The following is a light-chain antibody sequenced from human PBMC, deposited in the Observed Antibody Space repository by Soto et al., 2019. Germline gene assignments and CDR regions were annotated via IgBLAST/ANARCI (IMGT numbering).Light chain of an antibody. CDR3: QQNDFLPYT. Sequence: DIQMTQSPSSLSASVGDRVTITCQASQDISNNLYWYQQKAGKAPRLLIYDASNLQSGVPSRFSGGGSGTDFTLAISSLQPEDIATYFCQQNDFLPYTFGQGTNLEIK. CDR1: QDISNN. CDR2: DAS. V-gene: IGKV1-33*01. J-gene: IGKJ2*01.